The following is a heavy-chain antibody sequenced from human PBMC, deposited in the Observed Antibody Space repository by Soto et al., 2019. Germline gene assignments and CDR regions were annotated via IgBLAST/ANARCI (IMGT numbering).Heavy chain of an antibody. CDR1: GYTFTSYD. CDR2: MNPNSGNT. J-gene: IGHJ5*02. V-gene: IGHV1-8*01. D-gene: IGHD4-4*01. Sequence: QVQLVQSGAEVKKPGASVKVSCKASGYTFTSYDINWVRQATGQGLEWMGWMNPNSGNTGYAQKFQVRVTMTRNTSISTAYMELSSMRSEYTAVYYCARWRTVNNWFDPWGQGTLVTVSS. CDR3: ARWRTVNNWFDP.